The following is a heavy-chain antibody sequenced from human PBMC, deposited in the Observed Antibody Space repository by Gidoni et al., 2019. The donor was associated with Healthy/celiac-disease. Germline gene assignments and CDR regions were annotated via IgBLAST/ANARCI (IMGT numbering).Heavy chain of an antibody. CDR3: ARVRPTYYYDSSGSRVFCWFDP. V-gene: IGHV4-34*01. D-gene: IGHD3-22*01. CDR2: INHSGST. J-gene: IGHJ5*02. Sequence: QVQLQQWGAGLLKPSETLSLTCAVYGGSFSGYYWSWIRQPPGKGLEWIGEINHSGSTNYNPSLKSRVTISVDTSKNQFSLKLSSVTAADTAVYYCARVRPTYYYDSSGSRVFCWFDPWGQGTLVTVSS. CDR1: GGSFSGYY.